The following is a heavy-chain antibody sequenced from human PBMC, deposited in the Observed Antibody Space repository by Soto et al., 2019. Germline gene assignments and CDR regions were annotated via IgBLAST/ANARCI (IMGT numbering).Heavy chain of an antibody. D-gene: IGHD2-2*01. CDR3: ASMAHTPLGYCSSTSCEMNY. CDR1: GGSISSYY. Sequence: SENPFPTRTVSGGSISSYYLSWIRQPPGKVMVWIGYIYYSGSTNYNPSLKSRVTISVDTSKNQFSLKLSSVTAADTAVYYCASMAHTPLGYCSSTSCEMNYWGQGTLVTVS. J-gene: IGHJ4*02. CDR2: IYYSGST. V-gene: IGHV4-59*01.